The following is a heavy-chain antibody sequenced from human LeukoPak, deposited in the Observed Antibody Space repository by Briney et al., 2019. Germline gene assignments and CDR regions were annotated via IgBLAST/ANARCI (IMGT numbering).Heavy chain of an antibody. D-gene: IGHD5-18*01. CDR1: GFTFSSYG. CDR3: AKDRGYSYGGDFDY. Sequence: GRSLRLSGAASGFTFSSYGMHWVRQAPGKGLEWVAVISYDGSNKYYADSVKGRFTISRDNSKNTLYLQMNSLRAEDTAVYYCAKDRGYSYGGDFDYWGQGTLVTVSS. J-gene: IGHJ4*02. V-gene: IGHV3-30*18. CDR2: ISYDGSNK.